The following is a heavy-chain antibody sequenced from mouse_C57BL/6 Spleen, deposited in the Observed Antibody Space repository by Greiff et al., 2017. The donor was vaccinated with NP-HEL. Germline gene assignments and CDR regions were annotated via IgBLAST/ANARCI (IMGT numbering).Heavy chain of an antibody. V-gene: IGHV1-69*01. CDR3: ARGDSSGRPFDY. CDR2: IDPSDSYT. Sequence: QVQLQQSGAELVMPGASVKLSCKASGYTFTSYWMHWVKQRPGQGLEWIGEIDPSDSYTNYNQKFKGKSTLTVDKSSSTAYMQLSSLTSEDSAVYYCARGDSSGRPFDYWGQGTTLTVSS. J-gene: IGHJ2*01. D-gene: IGHD3-2*02. CDR1: GYTFTSYW.